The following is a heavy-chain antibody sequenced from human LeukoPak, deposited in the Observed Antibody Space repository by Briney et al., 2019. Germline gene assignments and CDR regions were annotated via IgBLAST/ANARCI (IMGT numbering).Heavy chain of an antibody. D-gene: IGHD5-18*01. CDR1: GYTFTGYY. Sequence: ASVKVSCKASGYTFTGYYMHWVRQAPGQGLEWMGWINPNSGGTNYAQKFQGRVTMTRDTSISTAYMELSSLRSEDTAVYYCATGYSSGYYLDYWGQGTPVTVSS. CDR2: INPNSGGT. CDR3: ATGYSSGYYLDY. J-gene: IGHJ4*02. V-gene: IGHV1-2*02.